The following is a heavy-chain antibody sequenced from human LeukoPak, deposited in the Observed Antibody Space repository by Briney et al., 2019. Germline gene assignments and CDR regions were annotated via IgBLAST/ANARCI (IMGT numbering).Heavy chain of an antibody. CDR2: IIPIFGTA. J-gene: IGHJ6*02. D-gene: IGHD3-22*01. V-gene: IGHV1-69*13. CDR1: GGTFSSYA. CDR3: ARAPCSYDSRGYYCGPYYYYGMDV. Sequence: SVKVSCKASGGTFSSYAISWVRQAPGQGLEWMGGIIPIFGTANYAQKFQGRVTITADESTSTAYMELSSLRSEDTAVYYCARAPCSYDSRGYYCGPYYYYGMDVWGQGTTVTVSS.